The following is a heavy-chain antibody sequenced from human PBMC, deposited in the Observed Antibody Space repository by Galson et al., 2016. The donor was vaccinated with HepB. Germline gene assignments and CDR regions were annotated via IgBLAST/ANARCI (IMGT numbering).Heavy chain of an antibody. V-gene: IGHV3-33*01. CDR3: ARDMYTGSYIIDY. CDR2: IWADGGHK. Sequence: SLRLSCAASGFTFSNHGMHWVRQAPGKGLECVAVIWADGGHKYYVDSVKGRFTISRDNSKNTVYLQMNSLRADGTAVYYCARDMYTGSYIIDYWGQGTLVTVSS. D-gene: IGHD1-26*01. CDR1: GFTFSNHG. J-gene: IGHJ4*02.